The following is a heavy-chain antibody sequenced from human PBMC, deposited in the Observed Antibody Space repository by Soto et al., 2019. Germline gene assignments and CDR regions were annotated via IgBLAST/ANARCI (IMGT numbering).Heavy chain of an antibody. D-gene: IGHD6-19*01. J-gene: IGHJ6*02. CDR3: ASPFPLYSRGSKIYYYYYGMDV. Sequence: GGSLRLSCAASGFTFSSYWMHWVRQAPGKGLVWVSRINSDGSSTSYADSVKGRFTISRDNAKNTLYLQMNSLRAEDTAVYYCASPFPLYSRGSKIYYYYYGMDVWGQGTTVTVSS. CDR2: INSDGSST. CDR1: GFTFSSYW. V-gene: IGHV3-74*01.